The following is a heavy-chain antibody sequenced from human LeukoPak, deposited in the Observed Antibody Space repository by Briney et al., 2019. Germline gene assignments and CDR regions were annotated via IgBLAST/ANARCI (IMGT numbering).Heavy chain of an antibody. CDR3: AKDPPRGYSGYDYVGWFDP. V-gene: IGHV3-23*01. CDR2: ISGSGGST. Sequence: PGGSLRLSCAASGFTFRSYAMSWFRQAPGKGLEGFSAISGSGGSTYYADSVEGRFTISRDNSKNTLYLQMNSLRAEDTAVYYCAKDPPRGYSGYDYVGWFDPWGQGTLVTVSS. CDR1: GFTFRSYA. J-gene: IGHJ5*02. D-gene: IGHD5-12*01.